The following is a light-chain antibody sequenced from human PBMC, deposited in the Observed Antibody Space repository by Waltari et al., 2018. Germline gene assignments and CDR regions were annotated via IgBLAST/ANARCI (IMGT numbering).Light chain of an antibody. V-gene: IGKV3-20*01. CDR2: GAP. J-gene: IGKJ5*01. CDR1: QSIRSKY. CDR3: QQYISLIT. Sequence: IVLPQSPGTLSLSQGERATLPCRASQSIRSKYLAWYQQQPGQAPRLLIHGAPSRATGIPDRFSGSGSGTDFTLTISRPEPEDSAMYYCQQYISLITFGQGTRLEIQ.